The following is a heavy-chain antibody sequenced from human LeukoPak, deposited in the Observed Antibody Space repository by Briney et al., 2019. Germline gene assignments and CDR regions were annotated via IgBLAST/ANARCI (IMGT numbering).Heavy chain of an antibody. CDR2: IYHSGST. V-gene: IGHV4-30-2*01. J-gene: IGHJ4*02. CDR1: GGSISSGGYY. D-gene: IGHD6-6*01. CDR3: ARGNLIAANFDY. Sequence: SQTLSLTCTVSGGSISSGGYYWSWIRQPPGKGLEWIGYIYHSGSTYYNPSLKSRVTISVDRSKNQFSLKLSSVTAADTAVYYCARGNLIAANFDYWGQGTLVTVSS.